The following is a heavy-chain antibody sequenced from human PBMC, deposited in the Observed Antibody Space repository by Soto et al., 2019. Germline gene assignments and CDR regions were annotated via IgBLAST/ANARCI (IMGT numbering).Heavy chain of an antibody. CDR3: ARRISTRPGESFDI. J-gene: IGHJ3*02. Sequence: QVQLQESGPGLVKPSGTLSLTCAVSGGSISSSNWWSWVRQPPGKGLQWIGEMHHSGSSNYTPSLKRRVTIPVDKSKNQFYLRLNSVTAADTAMYYCARRISTRPGESFDIWGQGTMVTVSS. D-gene: IGHD6-6*01. CDR2: MHHSGSS. V-gene: IGHV4-4*02. CDR1: GGSISSSNW.